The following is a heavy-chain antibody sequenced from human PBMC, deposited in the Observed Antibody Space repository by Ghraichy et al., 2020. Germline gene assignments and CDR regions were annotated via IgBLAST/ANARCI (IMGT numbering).Heavy chain of an antibody. CDR1: GFTFSNYG. Sequence: GGSLRLSCAASGFTFSNYGMHWVRQAPGKGLEWVAYIRFDGSNKYYTDSVKGRFTISRDNSKNTLNLEMSSLRAEDRAVYYCSYVGGYTYWGQGTLVTVSS. CDR3: SYVGGYTY. D-gene: IGHD5-24*01. J-gene: IGHJ4*02. CDR2: IRFDGSNK. V-gene: IGHV3-30*02.